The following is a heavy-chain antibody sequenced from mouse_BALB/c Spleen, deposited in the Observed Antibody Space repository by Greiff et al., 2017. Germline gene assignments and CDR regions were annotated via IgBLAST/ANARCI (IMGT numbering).Heavy chain of an antibody. D-gene: IGHD2-4*01. J-gene: IGHJ2*01. V-gene: IGHV6-6*02. Sequence: EVKLEESGGGLVQPGGSMKLSCVASGFTFSNYWMNWVRQSPEKGLEWVAEIRLKSNNYATHYAESVKGRFTISRDDSKSSVYLQMNNLRAEDTGIYYCTRGYDYLFDYWGQGTTLTVSS. CDR3: TRGYDYLFDY. CDR2: IRLKSNNYAT. CDR1: GFTFSNYW.